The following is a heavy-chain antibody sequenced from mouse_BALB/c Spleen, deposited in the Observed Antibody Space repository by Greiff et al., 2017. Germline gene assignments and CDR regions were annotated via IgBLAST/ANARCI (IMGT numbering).Heavy chain of an antibody. Sequence: EVQLVESGGGLVKPGGSLKLSCAASGFTFSDYYMYWVRQTPEKRLEWVATISDGGSYTYYPDSVKGRFTISRDNAKNNLYLQMSSLKSGDTAMYYCAREDWFAYWGQGTLVTVSA. CDR2: ISDGGSYT. J-gene: IGHJ3*01. V-gene: IGHV5-4*02. CDR1: GFTFSDYY. CDR3: AREDWFAY.